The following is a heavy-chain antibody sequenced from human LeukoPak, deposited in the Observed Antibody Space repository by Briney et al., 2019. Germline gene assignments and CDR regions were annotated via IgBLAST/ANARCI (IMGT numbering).Heavy chain of an antibody. V-gene: IGHV3-7*01. CDR1: GFTFSSYW. J-gene: IGHJ6*03. Sequence: PGGSLRLSCAASGFTFSSYWMSWARQAPGKGLEWVANIKQDGSEKYYVDSVKGRFTISRDNAKNSLYLQMNSLRAEDTAVYYCARDQSVNYYGSGSYYYYMDVWGKGTTVTVSS. CDR3: ARDQSVNYYGSGSYYYYMDV. D-gene: IGHD3-10*01. CDR2: IKQDGSEK.